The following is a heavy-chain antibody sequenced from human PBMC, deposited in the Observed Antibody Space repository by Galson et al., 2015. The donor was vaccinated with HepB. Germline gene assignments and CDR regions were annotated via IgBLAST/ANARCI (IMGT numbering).Heavy chain of an antibody. J-gene: IGHJ5*02. V-gene: IGHV3-11*01. CDR2: ISGSGTTA. CDR1: GFSFSEFY. Sequence: LRLSCAASGFSFSEFYMTWIRQAPGKGLEWISYISGSGTTAYYADSVKGRFTVSRDNAKKSLYLQMNSLRAEDTAVYYCARAAGWVDPWGQGTLVIVSS. CDR3: ARAAGWVDP.